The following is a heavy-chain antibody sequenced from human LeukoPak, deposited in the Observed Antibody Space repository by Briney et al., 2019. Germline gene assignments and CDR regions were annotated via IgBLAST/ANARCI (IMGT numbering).Heavy chain of an antibody. J-gene: IGHJ4*02. CDR3: ARDGRDYRPE. Sequence: SETLSLTCTVSGGSISSGGYYWSWIRQPPGKGLEWIGYIYHSGSTYYNPSLKSRVTISVDRSKNQFSLKLSSVTAADTAVYYCARDGRDYRPEWGQGTLVTVSS. V-gene: IGHV4-30-2*01. CDR1: GGSISSGGYY. D-gene: IGHD4-11*01. CDR2: IYHSGST.